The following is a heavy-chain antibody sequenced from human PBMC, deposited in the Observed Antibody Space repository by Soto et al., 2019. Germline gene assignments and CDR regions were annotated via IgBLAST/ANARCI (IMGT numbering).Heavy chain of an antibody. CDR3: ASLTPRGDDEYSGYDSYNWFDP. CDR1: GGTFSSYT. D-gene: IGHD5-12*01. V-gene: IGHV1-69*02. J-gene: IGHJ5*02. CDR2: IIPILGIA. Sequence: QVQLVQSGAEVKKPGSSVKVSCKASGGTFSSYTISWVRQAPGQGLEWMGRIIPILGIANYAQKFQGRVTITADKSTSTAYMELSSLRSEDTAVYYCASLTPRGDDEYSGYDSYNWFDPWGQGTLVTVSS.